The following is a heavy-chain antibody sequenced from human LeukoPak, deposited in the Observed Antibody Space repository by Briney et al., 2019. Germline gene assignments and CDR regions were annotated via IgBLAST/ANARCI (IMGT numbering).Heavy chain of an antibody. J-gene: IGHJ5*01. Sequence: GSLRLSCSASGFTFSSYSMNWVRQAPGKGLEWVSYITSSSSTIYHADSVKGRFTISRDNAKNSLYLQMNSLRDEVTALYYCARDRDCSGGSCYTGLLHPVENWFDSCGQGTLVTVSS. D-gene: IGHD2-15*01. CDR3: ARDRDCSGGSCYTGLLHPVENWFDS. CDR1: GFTFSSYS. CDR2: ITSSSSTI. V-gene: IGHV3-48*02.